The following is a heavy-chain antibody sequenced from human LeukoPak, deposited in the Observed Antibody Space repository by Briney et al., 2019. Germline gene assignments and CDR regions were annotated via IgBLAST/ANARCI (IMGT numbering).Heavy chain of an antibody. J-gene: IGHJ4*02. CDR1: GYTFTNYY. Sequence: ASVKVSCKASGYTFTNYYMHWVRQAPGQGLEWMGWINPNSGGTDYAQKFQGRVTMTRDTSISTAYMELSRLRSDDTAVYYCARVPFSSSWFGTFDYWGQGTLVTVSS. D-gene: IGHD6-13*01. V-gene: IGHV1-2*02. CDR2: INPNSGGT. CDR3: ARVPFSSSWFGTFDY.